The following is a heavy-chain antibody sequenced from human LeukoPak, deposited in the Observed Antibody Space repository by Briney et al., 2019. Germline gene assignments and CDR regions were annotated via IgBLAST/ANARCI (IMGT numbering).Heavy chain of an antibody. CDR2: VDGGGGGT. V-gene: IGHV3-23*01. Sequence: GGSLRLSCAASGFTLSSYAMTWVRQAPGRGLEWVSSVDGGGGGTYYADSVKGRFTISRDHSKNILYLQMNSLRADDTAVYYCAGPPGYTSSWYPTPFAYWGQGTLVTVSS. CDR3: AGPPGYTSSWYPTPFAY. CDR1: GFTLSSYA. D-gene: IGHD6-13*01. J-gene: IGHJ4*02.